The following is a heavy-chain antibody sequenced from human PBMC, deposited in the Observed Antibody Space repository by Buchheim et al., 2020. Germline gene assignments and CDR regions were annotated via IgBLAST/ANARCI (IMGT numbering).Heavy chain of an antibody. Sequence: QVQLVESGGGVVQPGRSLRLSCAASGFTFSSYGMHWVRQAPGKGLEWVAVIWSDGSNKYYADSVKGRFTISRDNSKNTLYLQMNSLRAEDTAVYYCATSFEDITMIAPGYWGQGTL. D-gene: IGHD3-22*01. CDR2: IWSDGSNK. CDR3: ATSFEDITMIAPGY. CDR1: GFTFSSYG. J-gene: IGHJ4*02. V-gene: IGHV3-33*01.